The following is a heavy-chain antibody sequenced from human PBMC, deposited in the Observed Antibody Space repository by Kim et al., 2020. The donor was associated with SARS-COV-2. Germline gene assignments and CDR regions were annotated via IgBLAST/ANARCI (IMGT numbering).Heavy chain of an antibody. CDR2: IYTSGST. CDR3: ARAPYDSSGYYYQWFDP. J-gene: IGHJ5*02. Sequence: SETLSLTCTVSGGSISSYYWSWIRQPAGKGLEWIGRIYTSGSTNYNPSLKSRVTMSVDTSKNQFSLKLSSVTAADTAVYYCARAPYDSSGYYYQWFDPWGQGTLVTVSS. D-gene: IGHD3-22*01. V-gene: IGHV4-4*07. CDR1: GGSISSYY.